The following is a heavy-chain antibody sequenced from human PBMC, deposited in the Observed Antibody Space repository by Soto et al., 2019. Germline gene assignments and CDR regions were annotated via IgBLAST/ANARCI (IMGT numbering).Heavy chain of an antibody. V-gene: IGHV1-8*01. CDR3: ARGVTAGVDY. CDR1: GYSFTSLD. D-gene: IGHD1-26*01. CDR2: MQPSSGRT. Sequence: ASVKVSCKASGYSFTSLDINWVRQTTGQGLEWMGWMQPSSGRTGYAQKFQGRVTMTRDTSINTAYMELSSLTSDDTAFYYCARGVTAGVDYWGQGTLVTVS. J-gene: IGHJ4*02.